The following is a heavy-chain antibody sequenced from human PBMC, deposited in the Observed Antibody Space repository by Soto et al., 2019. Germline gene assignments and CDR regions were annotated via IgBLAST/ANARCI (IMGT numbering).Heavy chain of an antibody. CDR2: VYHSGST. V-gene: IGHV4-31*11. Sequence: QVQLQESGPGLVKPSQTLSLTCAVSGASVSSGDNYWTWIRQHPGKGLEWIGYVYHSGSTYYSPSLKSRVPIDPSQNHFSLRLSSVTAADTAVYYCTRDGRYGMDVWGQGTTVTVSS. CDR3: TRDGRYGMDV. J-gene: IGHJ6*01. CDR1: GASVSSGDNY.